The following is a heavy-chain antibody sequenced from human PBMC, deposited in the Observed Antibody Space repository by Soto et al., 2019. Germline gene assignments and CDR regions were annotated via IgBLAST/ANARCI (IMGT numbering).Heavy chain of an antibody. Sequence: GGSLRLSSEASGFTFRRHGMHWVRQAPGKGLEWLTIISYDGIQKFYTESVKGRFTITRDNSKNMVFLQMSSLRAEDTAVYYCAKDVWNGVSATDGFELWGQGTIVNVSS. CDR3: AKDVWNGVSATDGFEL. D-gene: IGHD1-1*01. V-gene: IGHV3-30*18. J-gene: IGHJ3*01. CDR2: ISYDGIQK. CDR1: GFTFRRHG.